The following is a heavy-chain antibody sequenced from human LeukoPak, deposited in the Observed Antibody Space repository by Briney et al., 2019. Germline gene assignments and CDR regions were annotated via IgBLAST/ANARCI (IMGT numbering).Heavy chain of an antibody. V-gene: IGHV4-59*08. CDR2: IYYSGST. CDR3: ARHLHSSGWNDPYYYYGMDV. Sequence: SSETLSLTCTVSGGSISSYYWSWIRQPPGKGLEWIGYIYYSGSTNYSPSLRSRVTISVDTSKNQFSLKQSSVTAADTAVYYCARHLHSSGWNDPYYYYGMDVWGQGTTVTVSS. CDR1: GGSISSYY. D-gene: IGHD6-19*01. J-gene: IGHJ6*02.